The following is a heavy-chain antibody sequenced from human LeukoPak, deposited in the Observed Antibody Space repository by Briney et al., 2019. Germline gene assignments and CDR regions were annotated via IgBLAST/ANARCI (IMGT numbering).Heavy chain of an antibody. CDR3: ARDYYYGSGSYGVDY. J-gene: IGHJ4*02. D-gene: IGHD3-10*01. CDR1: GYTFTSYG. V-gene: IGHV1-18*01. CDR2: ISAYNGNT. Sequence: ASVKVSCTASGYTFTSYGISWVRQAPGQGLEWMGWISAYNGNTNYAQKLQGRVTMTTDTSTSTAYMELRSLRSDDTAVYYCARDYYYGSGSYGVDYWGQGTLVTVSS.